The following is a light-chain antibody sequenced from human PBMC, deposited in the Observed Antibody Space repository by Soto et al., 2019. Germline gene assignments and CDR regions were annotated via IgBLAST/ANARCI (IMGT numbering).Light chain of an antibody. CDR1: QSVSNN. CDR3: QQYHNWPRT. Sequence: EIVLTQSPGTLSLSPVERATLSCRASQSVSNNYLAWYQQKPGQAPRLLIYGASNRATGIPDRFSGSGSGTEFTLTISSLQSEDFAVYYCQQYHNWPRTFGQGTKVDIK. V-gene: IGKV3D-15*01. J-gene: IGKJ1*01. CDR2: GAS.